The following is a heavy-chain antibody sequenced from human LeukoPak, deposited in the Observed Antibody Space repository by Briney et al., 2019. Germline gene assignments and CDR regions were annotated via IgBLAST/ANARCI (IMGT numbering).Heavy chain of an antibody. D-gene: IGHD3-22*01. J-gene: IGHJ6*03. CDR1: GGSFSGDY. Sequence: SETLSLTCAVYGGSFSGDYWTWIRQAPGEGLEWIGEINPSGRISYNPSLKSRLTISVDASKNQFSLNLRSVTAADTAVYYCARGRQEVSMIVVVMTAVSYYLDVWGKGTTVTVS. CDR3: ARGRQEVSMIVVVMTAVSYYLDV. CDR2: INPSGRI. V-gene: IGHV4-34*01.